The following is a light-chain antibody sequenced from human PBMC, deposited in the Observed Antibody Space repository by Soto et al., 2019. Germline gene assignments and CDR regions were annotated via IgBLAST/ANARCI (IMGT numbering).Light chain of an antibody. CDR2: AVS. Sequence: QSVLTQPASVSGSPGQSITISCTGTNSDVGAFDYVSWYQQHPGKAPKLLIYAVSDRPSGISSRFSGSKSANTASLTISGLQAEDEADYYCSSYTTTSTWVFGGGTKLTVL. J-gene: IGLJ3*02. V-gene: IGLV2-14*03. CDR1: NSDVGAFDY. CDR3: SSYTTTSTWV.